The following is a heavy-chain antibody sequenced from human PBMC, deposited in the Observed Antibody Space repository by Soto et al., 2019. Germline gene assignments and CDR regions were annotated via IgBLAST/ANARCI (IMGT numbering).Heavy chain of an antibody. D-gene: IGHD3-22*01. Sequence: SETLSLTCSVSGASVTSGGYYWSWIRQHPGKGLEWIGYIYYSGSTYYNPSLKSRVTISVDTSKNQFSLKLSSVTAADTAVYYCARAYYYYDSSGYPPNAFDIWGQGTMGTVSS. CDR2: IYYSGST. V-gene: IGHV4-31*02. CDR3: ARAYYYYDSSGYPPNAFDI. J-gene: IGHJ3*02. CDR1: GASVTSGGYY.